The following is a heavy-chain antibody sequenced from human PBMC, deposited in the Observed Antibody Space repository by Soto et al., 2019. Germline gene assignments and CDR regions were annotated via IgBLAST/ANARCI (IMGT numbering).Heavy chain of an antibody. CDR3: ARGPAQFDP. Sequence: SVKVACKASGGSFSSLVISWLRQAPGQGPEWMGGINPMLGVANFAQKFQDRVTITADESTTTAYMELSSLRSEDTAVYYCARGPAQFDPWGQGTLVTVSS. J-gene: IGHJ5*02. D-gene: IGHD2-2*01. V-gene: IGHV1-69*10. CDR1: GGSFSSLV. CDR2: INPMLGVA.